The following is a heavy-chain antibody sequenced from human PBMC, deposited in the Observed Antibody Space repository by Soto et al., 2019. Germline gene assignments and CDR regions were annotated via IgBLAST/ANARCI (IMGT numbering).Heavy chain of an antibody. J-gene: IGHJ3*02. D-gene: IGHD3-16*02. CDR3: ARNGHYDYVCETYRQEAFDI. CDR1: GGTFSSDA. CDR2: IIPMLETA. Sequence: QVHLVQSGSEVKKPGSSVKVSCKASGGTFSSDAISWVRQAPGQGLEWMGGIIPMLETANYAQNFQGRLTITADDSTSTGYMELSSLRSDDTAVYYCARNGHYDYVCETYRQEAFDIWGQGTLVTVS. V-gene: IGHV1-69*01.